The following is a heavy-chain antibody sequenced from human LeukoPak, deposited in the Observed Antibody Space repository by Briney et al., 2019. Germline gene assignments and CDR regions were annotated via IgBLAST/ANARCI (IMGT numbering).Heavy chain of an antibody. Sequence: PSETLSLTCTVSGYSISSGYYWGWIRQPPGKGLEWIGSIYYSGSTYYNPSLKSRVTISVDTSKNQFSLKLSSVTAADTAVYYCARDPNAPFAFDIWGQGTMVTVSS. J-gene: IGHJ3*02. V-gene: IGHV4-38-2*02. CDR2: IYYSGST. CDR3: ARDPNAPFAFDI. CDR1: GYSISSGYY.